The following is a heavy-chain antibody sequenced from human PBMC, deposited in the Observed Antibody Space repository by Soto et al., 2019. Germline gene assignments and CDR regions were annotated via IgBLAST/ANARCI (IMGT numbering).Heavy chain of an antibody. CDR3: AKDRLAGNFDY. J-gene: IGHJ4*02. Sequence: EVQVLDSGGGLVQPGGSLRLSCAASGFTCNKYAMNWVRQAPGKGLEWVATISATGGSTYYADSVKGRFTISRDNSKNTLYLQMNGLRVEDTAVYYCAKDRLAGNFDYWGQGTQVTVSS. V-gene: IGHV3-23*01. CDR1: GFTCNKYA. CDR2: ISATGGST.